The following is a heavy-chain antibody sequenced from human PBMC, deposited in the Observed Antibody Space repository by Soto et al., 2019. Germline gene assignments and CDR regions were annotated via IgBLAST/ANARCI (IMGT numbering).Heavy chain of an antibody. CDR2: MSHSGGT. Sequence: SETLSLTCAVSGGFVSSGSYYWSWIRQPPGKGLEWIGEMSHSGGTHFNPSLKSRVTISVDTSKNQFSLNIYSVTAADTALYYCARVERGTVTTVVDAFDIWGPGTMVTVSS. CDR3: ARVERGTVTTVVDAFDI. V-gene: IGHV4-61*01. D-gene: IGHD1-1*01. J-gene: IGHJ3*02. CDR1: GGFVSSGSYY.